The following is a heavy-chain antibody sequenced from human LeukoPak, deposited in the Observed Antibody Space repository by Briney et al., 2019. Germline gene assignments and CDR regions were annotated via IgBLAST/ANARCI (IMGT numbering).Heavy chain of an antibody. CDR2: ISGHGGTT. CDR1: GFTFSTYA. CDR3: AKPRGLAVVGAHFDY. V-gene: IGHV3-23*01. Sequence: QPGGSLRLSCAASGFTFSTYAMSWVRQAPGKGLEWVSTISGHGGTTYYADSVKGRFTISRDNSKNTLYLQMNSLRAEDTAVYYCAKPRGLAVVGAHFDYWGQGTLVTVSS. D-gene: IGHD1-26*01. J-gene: IGHJ4*02.